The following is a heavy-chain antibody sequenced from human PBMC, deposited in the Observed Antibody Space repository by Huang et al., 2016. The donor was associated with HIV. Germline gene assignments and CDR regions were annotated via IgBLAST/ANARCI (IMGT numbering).Heavy chain of an antibody. CDR2: ISYHGSHK. J-gene: IGHJ4*02. V-gene: IGHV3-30*18. CDR3: AKDLCDSSTSCYLDY. D-gene: IGHD2-2*01. CDR1: GFTFSEYG. Sequence: QVQLVESGGGVVQPGRSLRLSCAASGFTFSEYGMHWVRQAPGKGLEWVAVISYHGSHKYFADAVKGRFTISRDNSRNTLYLQMNSLRAEDTAVYYCAKDLCDSSTSCYLDYWGQGTLVTVSS.